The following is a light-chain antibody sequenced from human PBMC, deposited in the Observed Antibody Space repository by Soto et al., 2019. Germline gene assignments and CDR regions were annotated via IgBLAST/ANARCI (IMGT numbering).Light chain of an antibody. CDR1: QSVISSY. Sequence: EIVFTESPGTLSFSPVERATLSCRASQSVISSYLAWYQQKPGQAPRLLIYGASSRATGIPDRFSGSGSGTDFTLTISRLEPGDFAVYYCQQYGSSSWTFGQGTKVDIK. J-gene: IGKJ1*01. V-gene: IGKV3-20*01. CDR3: QQYGSSSWT. CDR2: GAS.